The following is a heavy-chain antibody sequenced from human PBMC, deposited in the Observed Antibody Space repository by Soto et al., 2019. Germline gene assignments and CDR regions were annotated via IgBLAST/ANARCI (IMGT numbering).Heavy chain of an antibody. CDR2: VYSGGDT. CDR1: GFTVSSYA. D-gene: IGHD3-22*01. Sequence: PGGSLRLSCAASGFTVSSYAMSWVRQAPGKGLEWVSLVYSGGDTHYADSVKGRFTISRDSSKNTVYLQMNSLRSEDTAVYYCARSHTFYDRGAFDIWGQGTMVTVSS. J-gene: IGHJ3*02. V-gene: IGHV3-53*05. CDR3: ARSHTFYDRGAFDI.